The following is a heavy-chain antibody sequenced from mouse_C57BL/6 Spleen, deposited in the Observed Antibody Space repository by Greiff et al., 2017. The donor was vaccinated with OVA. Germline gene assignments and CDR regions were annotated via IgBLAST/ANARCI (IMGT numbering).Heavy chain of an antibody. V-gene: IGHV5-16*01. CDR3: ARDRTGYFDV. CDR2: INYDGGRS. J-gene: IGHJ1*03. CDR1: GFTFSDYY. Sequence: EVQRVESEGGLVQPGSSMKLSCTASGFTFSDYYMAWVRQVPEKGLEWVANINYDGGRSYYLNSLKSRFIISRDNAKNILYLQMSSLKSEDTATYCCARDRTGYFDVWGTGTTVTVSS.